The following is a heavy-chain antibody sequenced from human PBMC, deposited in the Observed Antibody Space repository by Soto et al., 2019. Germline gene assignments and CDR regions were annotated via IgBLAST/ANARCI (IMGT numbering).Heavy chain of an antibody. CDR1: GVYISGGYYS. D-gene: IGHD3-3*01. J-gene: IGHJ6*01. V-gene: IGHV4-30-2*01. Sequence: SETLSLTCAFSGVYISGGYYSWSWIRQPPWKGLEWIGFIYNSGSTYYNSSLKSRVTISVDRSKNHFFLNLTSVTAADTAVYYCATSSKFFQIWGQGTKVTVSS. CDR3: ATSSKFFQI. CDR2: IYNSGST.